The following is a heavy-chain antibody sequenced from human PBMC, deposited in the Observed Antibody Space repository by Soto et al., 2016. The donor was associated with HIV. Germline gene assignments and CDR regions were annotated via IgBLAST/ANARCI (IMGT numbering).Heavy chain of an antibody. V-gene: IGHV4-59*01. D-gene: IGHD2-21*01. CDR3: ARGSVEVDDYYYYGMDV. Sequence: QVQLQESGPGLVKPSETLSLTCTVSGGSISNYYWTWIRQPPGKGLEWIGYIYYSGNTNYNPSLKSRVTISVTSKNQFSLRLDSVTAADTAVYYCARGSVEVDDYYYYGMDVWGQGTTVTVSS. CDR1: GGSISNYY. J-gene: IGHJ6*02. CDR2: IYYSGNT.